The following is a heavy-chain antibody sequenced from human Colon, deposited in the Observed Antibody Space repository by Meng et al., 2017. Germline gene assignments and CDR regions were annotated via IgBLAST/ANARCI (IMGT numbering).Heavy chain of an antibody. CDR3: ARDPNSNYDILTGYYLYYYYYGMDV. CDR1: GYTFTSYA. Sequence: ASVKVSCKASGYTFTSYAMNWVRQAPGQGLEWMGWINTNTGNPTYAQGFTGRFVFSLDTSVSTAYLQISSLKAEDTAVYYCARDPNSNYDILTGYYLYYYYYGMDVWGQGTTVTVSS. D-gene: IGHD3-9*01. V-gene: IGHV7-4-1*02. J-gene: IGHJ6*02. CDR2: INTNTGNP.